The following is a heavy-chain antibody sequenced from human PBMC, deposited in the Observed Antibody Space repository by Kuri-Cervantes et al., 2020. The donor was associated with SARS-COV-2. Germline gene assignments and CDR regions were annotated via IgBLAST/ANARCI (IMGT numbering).Heavy chain of an antibody. J-gene: IGHJ4*02. CDR3: ARDVIPGSEMVVEVAARAPEY. CDR2: ISAYNGNR. V-gene: IGHV1-18*04. D-gene: IGHD2-15*01. CDR1: GYTFRNYG. Sequence: ASVKVSCKASGYTFRNYGISWVRQAPGQGLEWMGWISAYNGNRKFGQKIQGRVTMTTDTSTSTAYMELRSLRSDDTAVYYCARDVIPGSEMVVEVAARAPEYWGQGTLVTVSS.